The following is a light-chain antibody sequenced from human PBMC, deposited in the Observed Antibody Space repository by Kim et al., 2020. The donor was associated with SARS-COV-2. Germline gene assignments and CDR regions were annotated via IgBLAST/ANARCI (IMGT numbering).Light chain of an antibody. CDR2: GAS. CDR1: QSVSSN. Sequence: PGGRATLSCRASQSVSSNLAWYQQKPGQAPRLLIYGASTRATGIPARFSGSGSGTEFTLTISSLQSEDFAVYYCQQYNNWSPSLTFGGGTKVDIK. CDR3: QQYNNWSPSLT. J-gene: IGKJ4*01. V-gene: IGKV3-15*01.